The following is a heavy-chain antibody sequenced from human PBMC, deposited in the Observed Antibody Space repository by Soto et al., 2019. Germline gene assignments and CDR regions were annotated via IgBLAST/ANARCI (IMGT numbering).Heavy chain of an antibody. V-gene: IGHV3-30-3*01. CDR3: ASGGVGAIPYYCYGMDV. CDR1: GFTFSSYA. D-gene: IGHD1-26*01. CDR2: ISYDGSNK. J-gene: IGHJ6*02. Sequence: PGGSLRLSCAASGFTFSSYAMHWVRQAPGKGLEWVAVISYDGSNKYYADSVKGRFTISRDNSKNTLYLQMNSLRAEDTAVYYCASGGVGAIPYYCYGMDVWGQGTTVTVSS.